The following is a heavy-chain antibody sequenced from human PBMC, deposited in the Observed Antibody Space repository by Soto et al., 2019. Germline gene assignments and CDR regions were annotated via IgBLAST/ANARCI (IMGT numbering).Heavy chain of an antibody. CDR2: IKSKTDGGTT. J-gene: IGHJ6*02. Sequence: GGSLRLSCAASGFTFSNAWMNWVRQAPGKGLEWVGRIKSKTDGGTTDYAAPVKGRFTISRDDSKNMLYLQMNSLKTEDTAVYYCTTDLDFWSVLNFGYYGMDVWGQGTTVTVSS. V-gene: IGHV3-15*07. CDR1: GFTFSNAW. CDR3: TTDLDFWSVLNFGYYGMDV. D-gene: IGHD3-3*01.